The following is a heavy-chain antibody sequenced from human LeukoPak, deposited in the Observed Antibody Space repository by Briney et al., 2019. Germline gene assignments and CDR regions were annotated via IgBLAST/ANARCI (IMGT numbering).Heavy chain of an antibody. D-gene: IGHD3-22*01. CDR1: GFTFSSYS. J-gene: IGHJ4*02. Sequence: VKPGGSLRLSCAASGFTFSSYSMNWVRQAPGMGLPWVSAISGSGGSTYYADSVKGRFTISRDTSKNTLYLQMNSLRAEDTAVYYCARGRYYDNSVYYYFDYWGQGTLVTVSS. V-gene: IGHV3-23*01. CDR2: ISGSGGST. CDR3: ARGRYYDNSVYYYFDY.